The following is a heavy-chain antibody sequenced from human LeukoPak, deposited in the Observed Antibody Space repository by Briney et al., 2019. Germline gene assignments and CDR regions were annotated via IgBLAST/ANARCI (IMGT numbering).Heavy chain of an antibody. D-gene: IGHD2-15*01. CDR2: IYYSGST. Sequence: SETLSLTCTVSGGSISSYYWSWIRQPPGKGLEWVGYIYYSGSTNYNPSLKSRVTISVDTSKNQFSLKLSSVTAADTAVYYCARFAAGCSGGSCYSENAVDIWGQGTMVTVSS. J-gene: IGHJ3*02. CDR1: GGSISSYY. CDR3: ARFAAGCSGGSCYSENAVDI. V-gene: IGHV4-59*01.